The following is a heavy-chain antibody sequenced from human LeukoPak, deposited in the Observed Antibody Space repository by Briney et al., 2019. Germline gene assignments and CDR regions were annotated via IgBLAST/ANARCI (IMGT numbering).Heavy chain of an antibody. CDR3: ATAVQRYFDY. CDR1: GFTFSSYS. J-gene: IGHJ4*02. Sequence: PGGSLRLSCAASGFTFSSYSMNWVRQAPGKGLEWVSSISSSSSYIYYADSVKGRFTISRDNAKNSLYLQMNSLRAEDTAVYYCATAVQRYFDYWGQGTLVTVSS. V-gene: IGHV3-21*01. CDR2: ISSSSSYI.